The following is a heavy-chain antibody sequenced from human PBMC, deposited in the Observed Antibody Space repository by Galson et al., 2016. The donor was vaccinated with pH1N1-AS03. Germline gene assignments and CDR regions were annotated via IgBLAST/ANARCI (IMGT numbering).Heavy chain of an antibody. V-gene: IGHV5-10-1*01. J-gene: IGHJ4*02. CDR3: ASYGSGSSPVDY. CDR2: IDLSDSYT. Sequence: QSGAEVKKPGESLRISCKASGDSFTGYWINWVRQMPGKGLEWMGRIDLSDSYTNYSPSFQGHVTLSADKSIATAYLQWNSLKASDTAVYYCASYGSGSSPVDYWGQGTLVTVSS. CDR1: GDSFTGYW. D-gene: IGHD3-10*01.